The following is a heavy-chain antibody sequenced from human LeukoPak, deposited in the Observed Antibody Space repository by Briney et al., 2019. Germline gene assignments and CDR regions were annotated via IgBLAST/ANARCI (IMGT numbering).Heavy chain of an antibody. CDR1: GGSISSSNW. CDR3: SNLVIPTAMGGGTNYYYYYGMDV. V-gene: IGHV4-4*02. D-gene: IGHD2-2*01. J-gene: IGHJ6*04. Sequence: SETLSLTCAVSGGSISSSNWWSWVRQPPGKGLEWIGEIYHSGNTNYNPSLKSRVTISVDKSKNQFSLKLSSVTAADTAVYYCSNLVIPTAMGGGTNYYYYYGMDVWGKGTTVTVSS. CDR2: IYHSGNT.